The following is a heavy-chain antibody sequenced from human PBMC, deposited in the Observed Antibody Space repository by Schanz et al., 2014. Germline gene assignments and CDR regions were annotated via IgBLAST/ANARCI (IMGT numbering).Heavy chain of an antibody. CDR1: GFTFDNYA. V-gene: IGHV3-9*01. D-gene: IGHD5-12*01. Sequence: EVQLVESGGGLVQPGRSLRLSCAASGFTFDNYAMHWVRQAPGKGLEWVSSISWNSGSVAYADSVKGRFTISRDDAKNSLYLQMNTLRAEDTAVYYCARDPNSVNEIDYWGQGTLVTVSS. CDR3: ARDPNSVNEIDY. CDR2: ISWNSGSV. J-gene: IGHJ4*02.